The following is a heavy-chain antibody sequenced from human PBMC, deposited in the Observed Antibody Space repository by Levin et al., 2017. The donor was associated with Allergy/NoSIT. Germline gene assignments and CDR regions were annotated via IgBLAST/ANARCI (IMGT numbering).Heavy chain of an antibody. CDR3: ARASSGSWYGVDY. J-gene: IGHJ4*02. CDR2: VSSSGSTV. D-gene: IGHD6-13*01. Sequence: SCAASGFTLTDYYMSWVRQAPGKGLEWVSYVSSSGSTVFYADSVKGRFTISRDNAKNSLYLQMNSLRAEDTAVYYCARASSGSWYGVDYWGQGTLVTVSS. CDR1: GFTLTDYY. V-gene: IGHV3-11*01.